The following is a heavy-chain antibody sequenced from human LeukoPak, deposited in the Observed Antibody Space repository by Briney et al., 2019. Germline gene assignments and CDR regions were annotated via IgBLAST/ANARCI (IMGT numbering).Heavy chain of an antibody. D-gene: IGHD3-10*01. CDR2: ISHSGSY. V-gene: IGHV4-59*01. J-gene: IGHJ6*03. CDR1: GGSISSYD. CDR3: ARSRFTDLQGGHSGGFYYMDL. Sequence: SETLSLTCTVSGGSISSYDWSWIRQSPGRGLEWIGYISHSGSYNSNPSLKRRVTISLETPKNRISLELSSVTDADTAVYYCARSRFTDLQGGHSGGFYYMDLWGKGTAVIVSS.